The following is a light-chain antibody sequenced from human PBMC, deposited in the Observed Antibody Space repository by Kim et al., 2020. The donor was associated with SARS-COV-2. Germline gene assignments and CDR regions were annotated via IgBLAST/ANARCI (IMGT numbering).Light chain of an antibody. CDR3: QQRFNWPST. J-gene: IGKJ5*01. V-gene: IGKV3-11*01. CDR1: QSVGSF. Sequence: EIVLTQSPATLSSSPGERATLSCRASQSVGSFLAWYQHKPGQAPRLIIYDVSNKAAGIPARFSGSGSGTDFTLTISSLDPEDFAIYYCQQRFNWPSTFGQGTRLEIK. CDR2: DVS.